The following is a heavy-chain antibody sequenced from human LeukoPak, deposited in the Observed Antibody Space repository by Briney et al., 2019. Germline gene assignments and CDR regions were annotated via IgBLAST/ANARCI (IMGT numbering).Heavy chain of an antibody. CDR3: ARDLVVVAATYYYYYYMDV. J-gene: IGHJ6*03. CDR2: INPNSGGT. V-gene: IGHV1-2*02. CDR1: GYTFTSYY. D-gene: IGHD2-15*01. Sequence: ASVKVSCKASGYTFTSYYMHWVRQAPGQGLEWMGWINPNSGGTNYAQKFQGRVTMTRDTSISTAYMELSWLRSDDTAVYYCARDLVVVAATYYYYYYMDVWGKGTTVTVSS.